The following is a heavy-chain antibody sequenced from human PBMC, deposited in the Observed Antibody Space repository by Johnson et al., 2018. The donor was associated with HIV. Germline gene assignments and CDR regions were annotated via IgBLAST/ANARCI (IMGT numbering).Heavy chain of an antibody. CDR1: GFTFSSCA. Sequence: VQLVESGGDLVQPGGSLRLSCVASGFTFSSCAMSWVRQAPGKGLEWVSGISGSNASTYYADSVKGRFTISRDNSKNTLYLQMGSLRAEDMAVYYCARESTATRGDAFDIWGQGTMVTVSS. D-gene: IGHD4-17*01. V-gene: IGHV3-23*04. CDR2: ISGSNAST. CDR3: ARESTATRGDAFDI. J-gene: IGHJ3*02.